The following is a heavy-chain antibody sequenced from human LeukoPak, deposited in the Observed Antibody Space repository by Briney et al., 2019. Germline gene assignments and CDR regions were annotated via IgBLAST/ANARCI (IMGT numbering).Heavy chain of an antibody. CDR1: GGTFSSYA. CDR2: IIPIFGTA. Sequence: SVKVSCKASGGTFSSYAISWVRQAPGQGLEWMGGIIPIFGTANYAQKFQGRVTITTDESTSTAYMELSSLRSEDTAVYYCATPRYSSYRYFDYWGQGTLVTVPS. CDR3: ATPRYSSYRYFDY. D-gene: IGHD5-18*01. V-gene: IGHV1-69*05. J-gene: IGHJ4*02.